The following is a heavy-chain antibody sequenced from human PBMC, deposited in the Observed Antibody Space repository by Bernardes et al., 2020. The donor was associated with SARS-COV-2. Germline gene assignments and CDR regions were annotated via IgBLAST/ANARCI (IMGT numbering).Heavy chain of an antibody. V-gene: IGHV3-74*01. Sequence: GGALVTSCAASGITFRNSWMHWVRQAPGTGLVWVSRMSGDGSGTTYADSVKGRFTISRDNAKNTLYLQMNSLRVEDTGVYYCAGTTTTCCDYWGQGTLVTVSS. D-gene: IGHD2-2*01. CDR1: GITFRNSW. J-gene: IGHJ4*02. CDR3: AGTTTTCCDY. CDR2: MSGDGSGT.